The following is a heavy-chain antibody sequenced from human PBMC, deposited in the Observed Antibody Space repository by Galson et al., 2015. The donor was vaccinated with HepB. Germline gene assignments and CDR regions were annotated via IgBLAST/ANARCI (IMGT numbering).Heavy chain of an antibody. V-gene: IGHV3-64D*06. D-gene: IGHD4-23*01. J-gene: IGHJ4*02. CDR2: ITSNGGST. CDR1: GFTFSSYA. CDR3: VRRFYGGKLYFDY. Sequence: SLRLSCAASGFTFSSYALHWVRQAPGKGLEYVSAITSNGGSTYYADSVKGRFTISRDNSKNTLYLQMSSLRAEDTAVYYCVRRFYGGKLYFDYWGQGTLVTVSS.